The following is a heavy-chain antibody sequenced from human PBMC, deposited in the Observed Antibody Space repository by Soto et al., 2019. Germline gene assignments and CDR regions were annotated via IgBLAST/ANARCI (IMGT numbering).Heavy chain of an antibody. CDR2: ISSSGRNT. V-gene: IGHV3-23*01. J-gene: IGHJ4*02. Sequence: EVQLLESGGGLVQPGGSLRLSCAASGFTFSSYAMSWVRQAPGKGLEWVSGISSSGRNTYYADSVKGRFTISRDNSKNTLYLQRDSLGAEDTALYYCAKGGQPRGGGYFDYWGQGTLVTVSS. CDR3: AKGGQPRGGGYFDY. D-gene: IGHD3-10*01. CDR1: GFTFSSYA.